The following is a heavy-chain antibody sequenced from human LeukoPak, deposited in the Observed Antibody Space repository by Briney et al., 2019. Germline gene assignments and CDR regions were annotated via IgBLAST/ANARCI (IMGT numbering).Heavy chain of an antibody. CDR3: ARGGSYYDFWSGYYDYYYYMHV. J-gene: IGHJ6*03. CDR2: IYYSGST. CDR1: GGSISSDY. V-gene: IGHV4-59*01. D-gene: IGHD3-3*01. Sequence: PSETLSLTCTVSGGSISSDYWSWIRQPPGEGLGWIGYIYYSGSTNYNPSLKSRVTISVDTSKNQFSLRLTSVTAADTAVYYCARGGSYYDFWSGYYDYYYYMHVWGKGTTVTVSS.